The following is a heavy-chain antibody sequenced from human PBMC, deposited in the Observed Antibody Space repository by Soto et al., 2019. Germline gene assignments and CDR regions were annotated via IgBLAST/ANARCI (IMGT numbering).Heavy chain of an antibody. CDR2: ISGSGGST. CDR3: AKGSVNYLSGRYYYYYYMDV. Sequence: GGSLRLSCAASGFTFSSYAMSWVRQAPGKGLEWVSAISGSGGSTYYADSVKGRFTISRDNSKNTLYLQMNSLRAEDTAVYYCAKGSVNYLSGRYYYYYYMDVWGKGTTVTVSS. V-gene: IGHV3-23*01. D-gene: IGHD1-7*01. J-gene: IGHJ6*03. CDR1: GFTFSSYA.